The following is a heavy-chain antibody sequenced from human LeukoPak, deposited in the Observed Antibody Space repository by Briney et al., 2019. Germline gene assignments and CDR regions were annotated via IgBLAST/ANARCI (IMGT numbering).Heavy chain of an antibody. CDR1: GFTFSSYG. V-gene: IGHV3-23*01. CDR2: ISGSGGST. CDR3: AKDYYYYYYMDV. J-gene: IGHJ6*03. Sequence: GGSLRLSCAASGFTFSSYGMSWVRQAPGKGLEWVSAISGSGGSTYYADSVKGRFTISRDNSKNTLYLQMNSLRAEDTAVYYCAKDYYYYYYMDVWGKGTTVTVSS.